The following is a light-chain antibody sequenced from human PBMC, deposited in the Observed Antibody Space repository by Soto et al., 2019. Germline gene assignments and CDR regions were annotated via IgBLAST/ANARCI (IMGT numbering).Light chain of an antibody. CDR2: SNN. Sequence: QSVLTQPPSASGTPGQRVTISCSGSSSNIGSNYVYWYQQLPGTAPKLLIYSNNQRPSGVPDRFSGSKSGTSASLAISGLRSEDEADYYCAAWDDSLSGVFVGGTKLTVL. J-gene: IGLJ3*02. V-gene: IGLV1-47*02. CDR1: SSNIGSNY. CDR3: AAWDDSLSGV.